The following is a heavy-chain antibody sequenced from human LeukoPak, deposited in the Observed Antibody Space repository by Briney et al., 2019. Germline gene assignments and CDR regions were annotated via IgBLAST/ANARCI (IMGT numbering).Heavy chain of an antibody. J-gene: IGHJ5*02. CDR2: ISSSSSYI. V-gene: IGHV3-21*01. CDR1: GFTFSSYS. CDR3: AREPYYYDSSGYYLNWFDP. Sequence: PGGSLRLSCAASGFTFSSYSMNWVRQAPGKGLEWVSSISSSSSYIYYADSVKGRFTISRDNAKNSLYLQMNSLRAEDTAVYYCAREPYYYDSSGYYLNWFDPWGQGTLVTVSS. D-gene: IGHD3-22*01.